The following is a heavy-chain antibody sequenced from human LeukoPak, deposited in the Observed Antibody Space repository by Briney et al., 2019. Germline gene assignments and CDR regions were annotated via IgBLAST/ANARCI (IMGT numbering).Heavy chain of an antibody. CDR3: ATIVVVITRGGAFDI. J-gene: IGHJ3*02. V-gene: IGHV1-24*01. CDR2: FDPEDGET. Sequence: ASVKVSYTVSGYTLTQLSMHWVRQAPGKGREGMGGFDPEDGETIYAQKFQGRVTMTEDTSTDTAYMELSSLRSEDAAVYYCATIVVVITRGGAFDIWGQGTMVTVSS. D-gene: IGHD3-22*01. CDR1: GYTLTQLS.